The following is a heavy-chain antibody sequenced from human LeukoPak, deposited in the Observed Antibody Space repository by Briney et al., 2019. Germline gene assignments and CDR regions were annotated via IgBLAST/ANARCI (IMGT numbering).Heavy chain of an antibody. CDR3: ARDTDDFQGLDI. CDR2: ISSSGSTI. CDR1: GFTFSSYE. J-gene: IGHJ3*02. D-gene: IGHD3-3*01. Sequence: GGSLRLSCAASGFTFSSYEMNWVRQAPGKGLEWVSYISSSGSTIYYADSVKGRFTISRASTENSLYMQMNSLRVEDTAVYYCARDTDDFQGLDIWGQGTMVTVSS. V-gene: IGHV3-48*03.